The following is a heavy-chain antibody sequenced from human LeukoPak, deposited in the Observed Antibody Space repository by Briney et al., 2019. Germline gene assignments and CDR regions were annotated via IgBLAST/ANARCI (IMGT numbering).Heavy chain of an antibody. J-gene: IGHJ4*02. D-gene: IGHD4-17*01. CDR1: GFTFRSYG. CDR2: ISYDGSNK. V-gene: IGHV3-30*18. CDR3: AKGGLTTVTPFDY. Sequence: GGSLRLSCAASGFTFRSYGMQWVRQAPGKGLEWVAVISYDGSNKFHADSVKGRFTISRDNSKNTLYLQMNSLRAEDTAVYYCAKGGLTTVTPFDYWGQGTLVTVSS.